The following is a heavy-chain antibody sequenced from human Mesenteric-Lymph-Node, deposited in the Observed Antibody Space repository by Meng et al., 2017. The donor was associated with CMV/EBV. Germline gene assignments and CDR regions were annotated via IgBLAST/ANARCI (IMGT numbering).Heavy chain of an antibody. Sequence: SLKISCAASEFTFSSYAMTWVRQAPGKGLEWVSGISWNSGSIGYADSVKGRFTISRDNAKNSLYLQMNSLRAEDMALYYCAKDIGATGTTGGDYWGQGTLVTVSS. CDR1: EFTFSSYA. J-gene: IGHJ4*02. CDR2: ISWNSGSI. CDR3: AKDIGATGTTGGDY. V-gene: IGHV3-9*03. D-gene: IGHD1-1*01.